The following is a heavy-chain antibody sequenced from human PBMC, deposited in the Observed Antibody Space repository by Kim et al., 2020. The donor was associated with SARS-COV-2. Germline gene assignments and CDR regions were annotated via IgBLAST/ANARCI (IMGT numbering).Heavy chain of an antibody. Sequence: SETLSLTCAVSGGSFSGYYWNWFRQPPGKGLEWIAEINHGGGTSYIPSLESRVTISVDTSKNQFSLKLTSVTAADTAVYYCARGTRSGWYEVYDYWG. CDR2: INHGGGT. D-gene: IGHD6-19*01. V-gene: IGHV4-34*01. CDR3: ARGTRSGWYEVYDY. CDR1: GGSFSGYY. J-gene: IGHJ4*01.